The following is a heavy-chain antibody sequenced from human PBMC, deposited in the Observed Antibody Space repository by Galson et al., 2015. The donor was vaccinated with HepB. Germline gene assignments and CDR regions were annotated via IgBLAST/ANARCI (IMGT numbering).Heavy chain of an antibody. CDR3: IRHVEYYRPY. V-gene: IGHV3-73*01. CDR1: GAIFSGSA. CDR2: IRPKEHFYAT. D-gene: IGHD2/OR15-2a*01. Sequence: SLRLSCAASGAIFSGSAIHWVRQAPGKGLERVGHIRPKEHFYATSYSASVGGRFTISRDDSKNTAFLHMNSLRVEDTAVYYCIRHVEYYRPYWGQGSLVTVSS. J-gene: IGHJ4*02.